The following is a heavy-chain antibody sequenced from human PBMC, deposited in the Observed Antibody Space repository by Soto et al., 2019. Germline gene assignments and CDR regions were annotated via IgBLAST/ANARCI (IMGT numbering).Heavy chain of an antibody. V-gene: IGHV3-33*01. D-gene: IGHD3-10*01. Sequence: QTGGSLRLSCAASGFTFSSYGMHWVRQAPGKGLEWVAVIWYDGSNKYYADSVKGRFTISRDNSKNTLYLQMNSLRAEDTAVYYCARDRGGSSGSYYRNYYYYGMDVWGQGTTVTVSS. CDR1: GFTFSSYG. CDR3: ARDRGGSSGSYYRNYYYYGMDV. CDR2: IWYDGSNK. J-gene: IGHJ6*02.